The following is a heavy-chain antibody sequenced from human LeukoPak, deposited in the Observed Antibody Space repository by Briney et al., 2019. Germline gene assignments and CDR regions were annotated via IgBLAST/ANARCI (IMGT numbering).Heavy chain of an antibody. J-gene: IGHJ6*02. Sequence: PGGSLRLSCAASGFTFSSYSMNWVRQAPGKGLEWVSSISSSSSYIYYADSVKGRFTISRDNAKNSLYLQMNSLRAEDTAVYYCARNEDGDYGMVVWGQGTTVTVSS. D-gene: IGHD4-17*01. CDR1: GFTFSSYS. V-gene: IGHV3-21*01. CDR3: ARNEDGDYGMVV. CDR2: ISSSSSYI.